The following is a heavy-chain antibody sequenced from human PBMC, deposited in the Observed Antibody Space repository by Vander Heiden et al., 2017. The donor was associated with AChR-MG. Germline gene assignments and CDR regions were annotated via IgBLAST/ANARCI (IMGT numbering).Heavy chain of an antibody. V-gene: IGHV3-23*01. J-gene: IGHJ3*02. Sequence: EVQLLESGGGLVQPGGSLRLSCAASGFPFSSYAMSWVRQAPGKGLEWVSAISCSGGSTYYADSVKGRCTISRDNSKNTLYLQMNSLRAEDTAVYYCAKDLRRGGRARNHDAFDIWGQGTMVTVSS. D-gene: IGHD3-10*01. CDR2: ISCSGGST. CDR1: GFPFSSYA. CDR3: AKDLRRGGRARNHDAFDI.